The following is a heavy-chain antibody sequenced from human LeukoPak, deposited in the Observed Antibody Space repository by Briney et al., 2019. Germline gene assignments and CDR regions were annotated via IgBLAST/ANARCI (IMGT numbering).Heavy chain of an antibody. D-gene: IGHD3-22*01. Sequence: SETLSLTCTVSGGSVSSGSYYWSWIRQPPGKGLEWIGYIYYIGSTIYNPSLKSRVTISVDTSKNQFSLKLSSVTAADTAVYYCARSQYYDSSGYYVFYFDYWGQGTLVTVSS. J-gene: IGHJ4*02. CDR2: IYYIGST. V-gene: IGHV4-61*01. CDR3: ARSQYYDSSGYYVFYFDY. CDR1: GGSVSSGSYY.